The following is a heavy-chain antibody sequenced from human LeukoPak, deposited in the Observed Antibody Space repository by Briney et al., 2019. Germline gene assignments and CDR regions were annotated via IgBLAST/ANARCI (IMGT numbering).Heavy chain of an antibody. V-gene: IGHV4-61*01. D-gene: IGHD3-9*01. CDR3: ARTYYDILTGYYYFDY. CDR2: IYYSGST. J-gene: IGHJ4*02. CDR1: GGSVSSGSYY. Sequence: SETLSLTCTVSGGSVSSGSYYWSWIRQPPGKGLEWIGYIYYSGSTNYNPSLKSRVTISVDTSKNQFSLKLSSVTAADTAMYYCARTYYDILTGYYYFDYWGQGTLVTVSS.